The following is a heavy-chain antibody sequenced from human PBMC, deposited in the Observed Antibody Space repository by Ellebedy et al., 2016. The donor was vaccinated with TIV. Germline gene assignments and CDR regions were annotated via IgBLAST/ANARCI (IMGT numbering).Heavy chain of an antibody. V-gene: IGHV4-39*01. CDR3: ARPIVWSSLLYYYDSSGYYNAFDI. J-gene: IGHJ3*02. D-gene: IGHD3-22*01. CDR2: IYYSGST. Sequence: MPGGSLRPSCTVSGGSISSSSYYWGWIRQPPGKGLEWIGRIYYSGSTYYNPSLKSRVTISVDTSKNQFSLKLSSVTAADTAVYYCARPIVWSSLLYYYDSSGYYNAFDIWGQGTMVTVSS. CDR1: GGSISSSSYY.